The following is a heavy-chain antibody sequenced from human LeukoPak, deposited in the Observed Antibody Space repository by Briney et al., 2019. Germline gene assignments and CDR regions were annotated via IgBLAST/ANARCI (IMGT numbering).Heavy chain of an antibody. V-gene: IGHV3-74*01. CDR1: GFTFSSYW. D-gene: IGHD1-26*01. CDR2: INSDGTII. Sequence: PGGSLRLSCAASGFTFSSYWMHWVRQAPGKGLVWVSRINSDGTIIGYADSVKGRFTISRDNAKNSLYLQMNSLRAEDTAVYYCARGAGATRKIDYWGQGTLVTVSS. J-gene: IGHJ4*02. CDR3: ARGAGATRKIDY.